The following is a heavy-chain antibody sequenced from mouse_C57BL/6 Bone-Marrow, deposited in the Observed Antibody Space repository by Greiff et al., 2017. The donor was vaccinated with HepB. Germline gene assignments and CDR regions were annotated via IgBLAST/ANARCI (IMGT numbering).Heavy chain of an antibody. V-gene: IGHV1-53*01. CDR2: INPSNGGT. CDR1: GYTFTSYW. Sequence: QVQLKQPGTELVKPGASVKLSCKASGYTFTSYWMHWVKQRPGQGLEWIGNINPSNGGTNYNEKVKSKATLTVDKSSSTAYMQLSSLTSEDSAVYYCARSPIYDFAMDYWGQGTSVTVSS. J-gene: IGHJ4*01. D-gene: IGHD2-3*01. CDR3: ARSPIYDFAMDY.